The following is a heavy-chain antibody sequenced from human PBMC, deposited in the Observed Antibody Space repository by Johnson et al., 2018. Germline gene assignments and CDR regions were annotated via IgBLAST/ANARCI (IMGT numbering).Heavy chain of an antibody. CDR1: GFTVSSNY. J-gene: IGHJ6*03. CDR2: LYSGGNT. Sequence: VQLVQSGGGLVQPGGSLRLSCAASGFTVSSNYMNWVRQAPGKGLEWVSVLYSGGNTYYADSGKGRFTISRDRSKNTLYLQMNSLRAEDTAVYYCARDSRGDDYGYHYNYMDVWGKGTAVTVSS. CDR3: ARDSRGDDYGYHYNYMDV. V-gene: IGHV3-66*02. D-gene: IGHD4-17*01.